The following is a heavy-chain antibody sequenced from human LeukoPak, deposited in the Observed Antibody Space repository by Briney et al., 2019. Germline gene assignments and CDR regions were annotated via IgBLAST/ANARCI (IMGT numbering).Heavy chain of an antibody. CDR1: GFTFDDYA. V-gene: IGHV3-9*03. J-gene: IGHJ4*02. CDR2: ITWNSGSI. D-gene: IGHD3-10*01. Sequence: PGGSLRLSCAASGFTFDDYAVHWVRQAPGKGLEWVSGITWNSGSIGYADSVKGRFTISRDNAKNSLYLQMNSPRAEDMALYYCAKDMSYYGSGSYDYWGQGTLVTVSS. CDR3: AKDMSYYGSGSYDY.